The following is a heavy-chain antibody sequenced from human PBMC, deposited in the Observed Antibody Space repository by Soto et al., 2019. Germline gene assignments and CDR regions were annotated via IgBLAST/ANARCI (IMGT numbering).Heavy chain of an antibody. CDR3: TSRIRTTNDN. V-gene: IGHV3-15*07. Sequence: EVQLVESGGGLVKPGESLRLSCVASGFPFTTVWMNWVRQAPGKVPEWLGRVKTKAEGATTDYAAPAKGRFTILRDDSINTVYLQMTSLRIEDTALYYCTSRIRTTNDNWGQGTLVTVSS. J-gene: IGHJ4*02. CDR2: VKTKAEGATT. D-gene: IGHD1-1*01. CDR1: GFPFTTVW.